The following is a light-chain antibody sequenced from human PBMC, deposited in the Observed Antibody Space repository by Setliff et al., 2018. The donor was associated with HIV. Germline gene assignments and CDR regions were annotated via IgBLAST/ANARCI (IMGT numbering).Light chain of an antibody. CDR1: SIDVVDYNY. J-gene: IGLJ2*01. Sequence: QSALAQPASVSGSPGQSITISCTGTSIDVVDYNYVSWYQQYPGKAPKLMIYAVSNRPSGVSNRFSGSKSGNTASLTISGLQAEDEADYYCSSYTSSSTLFGGGTKVTVL. CDR3: SSYTSSSTL. V-gene: IGLV2-14*03. CDR2: AVS.